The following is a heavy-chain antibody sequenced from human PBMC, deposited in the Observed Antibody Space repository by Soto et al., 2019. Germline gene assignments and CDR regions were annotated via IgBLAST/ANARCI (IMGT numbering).Heavy chain of an antibody. CDR3: ARLLSEGYYYSMDV. Sequence: PGESLKISCKVFGYSFTSYWTAGVRQMPGKGLEWMGVIYPGDSDTRYSPSFQGHVTISADKSSNTAYLQWDSLRASDSAMYYCARLLSEGYYYSMDVWGQGTTVTISS. CDR2: IYPGDSDT. V-gene: IGHV5-51*01. J-gene: IGHJ6*02. CDR1: GYSFTSYW.